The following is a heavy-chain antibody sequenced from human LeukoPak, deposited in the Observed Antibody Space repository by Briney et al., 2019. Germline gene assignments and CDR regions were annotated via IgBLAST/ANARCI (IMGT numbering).Heavy chain of an antibody. V-gene: IGHV4-4*07. CDR1: GGSTSSYY. CDR3: ARGYSSAWYREFFDH. J-gene: IGHJ4*02. Sequence: SETLSLTCTVSGGSTSSYYWSWIRQPAGKGLEWIGRVYNSGSTNYNPSFMGRVTMSVDTSKNQFSLKLSSVTAADTAVYYCARGYSSAWYREFFDHWGQGTLVTVSS. CDR2: VYNSGST. D-gene: IGHD6-13*01.